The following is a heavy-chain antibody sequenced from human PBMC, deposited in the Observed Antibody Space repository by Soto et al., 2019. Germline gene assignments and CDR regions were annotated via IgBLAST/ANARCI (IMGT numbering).Heavy chain of an antibody. Sequence: ASVKVSCKASGYTFTSYYMHWVRQAPGQGLEWMGIINPSGGSTSYAQKFQGRVTMTRDTSTSTVYMELNSLRAEDTAVYYCARKYNYYGDYEGRQDVWGQGTTVTVSS. CDR3: ARKYNYYGDYEGRQDV. CDR2: INPSGGST. D-gene: IGHD4-17*01. J-gene: IGHJ6*02. V-gene: IGHV1-46*01. CDR1: GYTFTSYY.